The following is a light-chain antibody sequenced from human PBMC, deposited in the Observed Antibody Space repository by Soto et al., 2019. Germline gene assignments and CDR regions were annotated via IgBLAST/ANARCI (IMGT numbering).Light chain of an antibody. Sequence: QSLLTQPASVSGSPGQSITISCTGTSSDVGGYNYVSWYQQYPGKAPKLIIYEVSNRPSGVSYRFSGSRSGNTASLTISGLQAEDEADYYCSSYSSSSTGYGVGNGTKVTV. V-gene: IGLV2-14*01. CDR1: SSDVGGYNY. CDR3: SSYSSSSTGYG. J-gene: IGLJ1*01. CDR2: EVS.